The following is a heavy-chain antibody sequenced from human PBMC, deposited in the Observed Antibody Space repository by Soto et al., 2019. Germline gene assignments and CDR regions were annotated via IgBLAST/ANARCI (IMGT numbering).Heavy chain of an antibody. Sequence: PVESLTTSCNGSGYSFTNYWITWVLQTPGKGLEWMGRIDSSDSYTNYSPSFQGHVTISADKSISTAYLQWSSLKASDTAIYYCARQHGMDALDYWGQGTLVTVSS. CDR3: ARQHGMDALDY. CDR2: IDSSDSYT. V-gene: IGHV5-10-1*01. D-gene: IGHD2-2*01. CDR1: GYSFTNYW. J-gene: IGHJ4*02.